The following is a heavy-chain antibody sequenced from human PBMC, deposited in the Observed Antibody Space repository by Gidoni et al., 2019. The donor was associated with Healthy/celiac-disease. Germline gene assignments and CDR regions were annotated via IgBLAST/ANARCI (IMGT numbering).Heavy chain of an antibody. V-gene: IGHV5-51*01. CDR1: GYSFTSYG. Sequence: EVQLVQSGAEVKKPGESLKSSCKGSGYSFTSYGIGWVRQMPGKGLEWMGIIDPGDSDTRYSPSFQGQVPISADKSISTAYLQWSSLKASDTAMYYCARRKPDHYDFWSGPPESYYFDYWGQGTLFTVSS. D-gene: IGHD3-3*01. CDR2: IDPGDSDT. CDR3: ARRKPDHYDFWSGPPESYYFDY. J-gene: IGHJ4*02.